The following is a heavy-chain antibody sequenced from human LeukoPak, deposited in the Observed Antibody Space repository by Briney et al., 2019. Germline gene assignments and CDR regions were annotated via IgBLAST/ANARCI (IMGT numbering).Heavy chain of an antibody. Sequence: ASVKVSCKASGYTFTSYGISWVRQAPGQGLEWMGWISAYNGNTNYAQKLQGRVTMTTDTSTSTAYMELRSLRSEDTAVYYCARGGSIAARYYYYYYGMDVWGQGTTVTVSS. J-gene: IGHJ6*02. D-gene: IGHD6-6*01. CDR3: ARGGSIAARYYYYYYGMDV. V-gene: IGHV1-18*01. CDR2: ISAYNGNT. CDR1: GYTFTSYG.